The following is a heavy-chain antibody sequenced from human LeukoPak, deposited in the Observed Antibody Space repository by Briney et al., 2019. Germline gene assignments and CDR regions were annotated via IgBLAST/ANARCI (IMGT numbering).Heavy chain of an antibody. CDR2: INPNSGGT. D-gene: IGHD3-10*01. Sequence: ASVKVSCKASRYTFTDYYIHWVRQAPGQGLEWMGWINPNSGGTNYAQKFQGRVTMTRDTSISTAYMELSRLRSDDTAVYYCAREKYYGSGSYYRREGLDPWGQGSLFTVSS. J-gene: IGHJ5*02. V-gene: IGHV1-2*02. CDR1: RYTFTDYY. CDR3: AREKYYGSGSYYRREGLDP.